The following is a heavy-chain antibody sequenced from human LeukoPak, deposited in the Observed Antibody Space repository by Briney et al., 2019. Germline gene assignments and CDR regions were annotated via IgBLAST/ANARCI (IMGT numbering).Heavy chain of an antibody. CDR2: IYHSGST. D-gene: IGHD3-3*01. Sequence: SETLSLTCTVSGGSISSGGYYWSWIRQPPGKGLEWIGYIYHSGSTYYNPSLKSRVTISVDRSKNQFSLKLSSVTAADTAVYYCASSPLDFWSGSNPAGRFDPWGQGTLVTVSS. J-gene: IGHJ5*02. CDR3: ASSPLDFWSGSNPAGRFDP. V-gene: IGHV4-30-2*01. CDR1: GGSISSGGYY.